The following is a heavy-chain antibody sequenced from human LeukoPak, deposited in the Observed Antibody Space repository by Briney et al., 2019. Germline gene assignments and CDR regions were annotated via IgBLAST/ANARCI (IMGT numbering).Heavy chain of an antibody. CDR3: ARGPWAAIFGVVIPWFDP. J-gene: IGHJ5*02. D-gene: IGHD3-3*01. CDR1: GYSISSGYY. V-gene: IGHV4-38-2*02. Sequence: TSETLSLTCTVSGYSISSGYYWGWIRQPPGKGLEWIGNIYHSGSTYYNPSLKSRVTISVDTSKNQFSLKLSSVTAADTAVYYCARGPWAAIFGVVIPWFDPWGQGTLVTVSS. CDR2: IYHSGST.